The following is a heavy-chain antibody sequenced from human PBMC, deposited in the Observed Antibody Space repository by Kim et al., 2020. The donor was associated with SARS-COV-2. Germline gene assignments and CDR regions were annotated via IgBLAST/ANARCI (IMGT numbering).Heavy chain of an antibody. J-gene: IGHJ1*01. CDR3: AAGAPGH. V-gene: IGHV4-34*01. CDR1: GVSFSDFQ. Sequence: SETLSLTCAVYGVSFSDFQWSWIHQTPEKGLEWIGEINHSGSSSCNPSLKSRVSMSVDTSKNQFSLKVNSVTAADTAVYYCAAGAPGHWGQGTVVTVSS. CDR2: INHSGSS.